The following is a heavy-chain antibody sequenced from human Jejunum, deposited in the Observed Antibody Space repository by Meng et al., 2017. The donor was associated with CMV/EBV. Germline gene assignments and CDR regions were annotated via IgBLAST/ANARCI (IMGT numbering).Heavy chain of an antibody. D-gene: IGHD3-16*01. CDR3: AESLKITN. Sequence: EVQLVGAGGGLGQPGESLRLACAASGFTVSSKYMSWVRQAPGKGLEWVSVIYSGGSTYYADSVKGRVIISRDSSKNTVYLQMNSLRAEDTAVYYCAESLKITNWGQGTLVTVSS. CDR1: GFTVSSKY. V-gene: IGHV3-66*01. J-gene: IGHJ4*02. CDR2: IYSGGST.